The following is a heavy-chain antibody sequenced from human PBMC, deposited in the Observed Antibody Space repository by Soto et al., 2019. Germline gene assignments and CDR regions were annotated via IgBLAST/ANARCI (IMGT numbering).Heavy chain of an antibody. CDR2: IYPGDSDT. D-gene: IGHD3-22*01. CDR3: ARTTYYYDSSGYNFDY. V-gene: IGHV5-51*01. J-gene: IGHJ4*02. CDR1: GYSFTTYW. Sequence: RGSLKISCKGSGYSFTTYWIGWARQMPGKGLEWMGIIYPGDSDTRYSPSFQGQVTISVDKSISTAYLQWSSLKASDTAMYYCARTTYYYDSSGYNFDYWGQGTLVTVSS.